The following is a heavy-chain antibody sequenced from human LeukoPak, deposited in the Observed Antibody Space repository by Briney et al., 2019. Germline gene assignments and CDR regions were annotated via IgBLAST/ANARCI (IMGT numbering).Heavy chain of an antibody. D-gene: IGHD6-19*01. Sequence: SETLSLTCAVSGASISSSNWWSWVRQPPGRGLEWIGEIYHSGGTNYTPSLKSRVTTSIDRSKNQFSLKLSSVTAADTAVYYCALIPRGIAVPGTDLWGQGTLVTVSS. CDR2: IYHSGGT. J-gene: IGHJ5*02. V-gene: IGHV4-4*02. CDR3: ALIPRGIAVPGTDL. CDR1: GASISSSNW.